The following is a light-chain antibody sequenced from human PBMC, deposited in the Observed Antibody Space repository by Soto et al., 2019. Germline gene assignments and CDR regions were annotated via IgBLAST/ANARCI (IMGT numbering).Light chain of an antibody. CDR2: NNN. J-gene: IGLJ2*01. CDR1: SSNIGADYD. Sequence: QSVLTQPPSVSGAPGQRVTISCTGSSSNIGADYDVHWYQQLPGTAPKLLIYNNNNRPSGVPDRFSGSTSGAERYLIISSVQSDDEGDYYCQTWGSGIIFGGGTKLTVL. CDR3: QTWGSGII. V-gene: IGLV1-40*01.